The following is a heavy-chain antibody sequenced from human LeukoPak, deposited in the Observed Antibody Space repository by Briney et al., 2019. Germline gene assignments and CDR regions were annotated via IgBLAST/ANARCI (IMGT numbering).Heavy chain of an antibody. V-gene: IGHV4-39*01. CDR3: ARSWGAGYYYYMDV. J-gene: IGHJ6*03. D-gene: IGHD3-16*01. CDR2: IYYTGNT. Sequence: SETLSLTCTVSGVSISSSNSYWGWIRQPPGKGLEWIGSIYYTGNTYYNASLKSRVTISIDTSKNQISLRLTSVTATDTAVYYCARSWGAGYYYYMDVWGKGTTVTVSS. CDR1: GVSISSSNSY.